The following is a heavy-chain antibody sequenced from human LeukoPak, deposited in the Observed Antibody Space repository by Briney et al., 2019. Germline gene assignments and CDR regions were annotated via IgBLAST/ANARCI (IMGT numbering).Heavy chain of an antibody. Sequence: GGSLRLSCAASGFTFSSYGMHWVRQAPGKGLEWVAFIRYDGSNKYYADSVKGRFTISRDNAKNSLYLQMNSLRAEDTAVYYCAKDGGTHFDHWGQGTLVTVSS. CDR2: IRYDGSNK. CDR3: AKDGGTHFDH. D-gene: IGHD1-26*01. CDR1: GFTFSSYG. V-gene: IGHV3-30*02. J-gene: IGHJ4*02.